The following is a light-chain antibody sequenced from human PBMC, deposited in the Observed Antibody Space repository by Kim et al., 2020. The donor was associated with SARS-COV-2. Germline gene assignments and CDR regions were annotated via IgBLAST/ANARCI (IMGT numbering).Light chain of an antibody. CDR1: QSVLYSPNNKNY. J-gene: IGKJ2*03. CDR2: WAS. CDR3: QQYDSVPRGSYS. V-gene: IGKV4-1*01. Sequence: DSVMTQAPGSLAVSLGERATINCKSSQSVLYSPNNKNYLAWYQQKPGQPPTLLISWASTRDSGVPDRFSGRASGTDFTLTISSLQAEDVAVYYCQQYDSVPRGSYSSGQGTKLE.